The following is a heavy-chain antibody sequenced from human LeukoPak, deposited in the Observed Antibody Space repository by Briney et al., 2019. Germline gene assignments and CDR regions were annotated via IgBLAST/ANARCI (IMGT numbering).Heavy chain of an antibody. Sequence: ASVKVSCKASGYTFSDYYMHWVRQAPGQGLEWMGGINPNSGGTNFAQKFQGRVTMTRDTSISTAYMELSRLRSDDTAVYYCARDKGYSGSIRHRYGMDVWGQGTTVTVSS. D-gene: IGHD6-13*01. V-gene: IGHV1-2*02. CDR3: ARDKGYSGSIRHRYGMDV. J-gene: IGHJ6*02. CDR2: INPNSGGT. CDR1: GYTFSDYY.